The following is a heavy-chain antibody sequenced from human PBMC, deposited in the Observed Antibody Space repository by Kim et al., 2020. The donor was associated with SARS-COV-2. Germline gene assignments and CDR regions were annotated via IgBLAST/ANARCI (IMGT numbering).Heavy chain of an antibody. J-gene: IGHJ4*02. CDR3: ATITQELAEFDY. Sequence: YYHPTLGSRLTISLDTSKNQFSLELTSVTAADTAIYYCATITQELAEFDYWGQGTLVTVSS. D-gene: IGHD1-1*01. V-gene: IGHV4-31*02.